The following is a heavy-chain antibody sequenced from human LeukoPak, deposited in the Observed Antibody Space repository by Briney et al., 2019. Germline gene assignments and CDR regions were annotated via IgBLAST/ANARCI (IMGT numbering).Heavy chain of an antibody. V-gene: IGHV4-39*01. CDR2: IYYSGST. J-gene: IGHJ4*02. CDR3: ARVVAATAGFDY. CDR1: GGSLSSSSYY. Sequence: SETLSLTCTVSGGSLSSSSYYWGWIRQPPGKGLEWIGSIYYSGSTYYNPSLKSRVTISVDTSKNQFSLKLSSVTAADTAVYYCARVVAATAGFDYWGQGTLVTVSS. D-gene: IGHD2-15*01.